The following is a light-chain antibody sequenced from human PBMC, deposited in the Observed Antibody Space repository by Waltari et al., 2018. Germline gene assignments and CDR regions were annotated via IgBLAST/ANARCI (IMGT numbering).Light chain of an antibody. CDR1: QSLRHRNGNNY. V-gene: IGKV2-28*01. Sequence: DIVVTQSPLSLPVTPGEPASIPCRSSQSLRHRNGNNYLDCYLQKPGQSPQLLIYLGSNRASGVPDRFSGSGSGTDFTLRISRVEAEDVGVYYCMQSLQTLWTFGQGTKVEIK. J-gene: IGKJ1*01. CDR2: LGS. CDR3: MQSLQTLWT.